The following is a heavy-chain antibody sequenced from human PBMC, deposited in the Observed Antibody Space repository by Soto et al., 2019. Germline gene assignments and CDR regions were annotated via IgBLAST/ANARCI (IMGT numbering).Heavy chain of an antibody. Sequence: EVQLVESGGGLVQPGGSLRLSCETSGFAFSNYWMSWVRQLPGKGLEWVANIRQDGSEINYVDSVRGRFTISRDNAKSSLTLQITSLRAEDTAVYHCVRSSGWTGDYWGQGILVTVSS. J-gene: IGHJ4*02. CDR1: GFAFSNYW. D-gene: IGHD3-10*01. CDR3: VRSSGWTGDY. V-gene: IGHV3-7*04. CDR2: IRQDGSEI.